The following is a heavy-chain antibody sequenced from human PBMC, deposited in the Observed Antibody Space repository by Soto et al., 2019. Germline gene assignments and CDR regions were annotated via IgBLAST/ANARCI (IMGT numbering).Heavy chain of an antibody. J-gene: IGHJ3*02. V-gene: IGHV3-23*01. CDR3: AKRPLTECLYGALCAIDI. Sequence: EVQVLESGGGLVQPGGSLRLSCAASGFTFNIYAMSWVRQAPGKGLEWVSDISGSGGSTYYADSVKGRFTISRDDSKNTLYVQMNSLIAEDTAVSYCAKRPLTECLYGALCAIDIAGQGTMVTVSS. D-gene: IGHD1-20*01. CDR1: GFTFNIYA. CDR2: ISGSGGST.